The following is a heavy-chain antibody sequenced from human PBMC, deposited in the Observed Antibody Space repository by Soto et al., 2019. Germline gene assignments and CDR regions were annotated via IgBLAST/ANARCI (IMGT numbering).Heavy chain of an antibody. CDR1: GYTFTSYG. CDR2: ISAYNGNT. CDR3: ARIGYSSSSDYGMDV. Sequence: QVQLVQSGAEVKKPGASVKVSCKASGYTFTSYGISWVRQAPGQGLEWMGWISAYNGNTNYAQKLQGRVTMKKDTSTSKAYMERRSLRSDDTAVYYCARIGYSSSSDYGMDVWGQGTTVTVSS. D-gene: IGHD6-6*01. J-gene: IGHJ6*02. V-gene: IGHV1-18*01.